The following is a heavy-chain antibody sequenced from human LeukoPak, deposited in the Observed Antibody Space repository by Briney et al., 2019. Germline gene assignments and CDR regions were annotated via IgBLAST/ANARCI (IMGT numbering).Heavy chain of an antibody. CDR1: GFSVTRNY. D-gene: IGHD1-1*01. Sequence: PGGSLRLSCAASGFSVTRNYVSWVRQAPGKGLEWVSLMYSCGGTSYADSVKGRFTISRDTSKNTLYLQMSSLRAEDTALYYCARYDNGKDYFDYWGQGTLVTVSS. CDR2: MYSCGGT. V-gene: IGHV3-53*01. J-gene: IGHJ4*02. CDR3: ARYDNGKDYFDY.